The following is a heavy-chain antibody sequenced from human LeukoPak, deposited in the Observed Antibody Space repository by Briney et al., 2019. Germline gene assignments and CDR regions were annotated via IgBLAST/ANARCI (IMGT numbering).Heavy chain of an antibody. J-gene: IGHJ6*03. CDR1: GFTVSSNY. V-gene: IGHV3-66*01. Sequence: GGSLRLSCAASGFTVSSNYMSWVRQAPGKGLEWVSVIFGGGSTFHADSVKGRFTISRDNSNNTLYLQMNSLRAEDMAVYYCAKGTTPYHYYYYMDVWGKGTTVTVSS. D-gene: IGHD1-1*01. CDR2: IFGGGST. CDR3: AKGTTPYHYYYYMDV.